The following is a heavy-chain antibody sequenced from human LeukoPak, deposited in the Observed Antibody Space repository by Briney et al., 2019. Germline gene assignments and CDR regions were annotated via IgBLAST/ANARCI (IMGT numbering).Heavy chain of an antibody. V-gene: IGHV3-53*04. CDR3: ARVIYQLVFDY. CDR1: GLTVSSNY. CDR2: IYAGGRT. Sequence: GGSLLLSCAASGLTVSSNYMSGGRPAPGRGLGGVSVIYAGGRTYYADSVKGRFTISRHNSNNTLYLQMNSLRPEDTAVYYCARVIYQLVFDYWGQGTLVSVSS. J-gene: IGHJ4*02. D-gene: IGHD2-2*01.